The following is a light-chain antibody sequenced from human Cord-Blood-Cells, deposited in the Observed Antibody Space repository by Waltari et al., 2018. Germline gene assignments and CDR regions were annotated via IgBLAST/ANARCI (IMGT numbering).Light chain of an antibody. V-gene: IGKV1-5*03. Sequence: DIQMTQSPSTLSASVGDRVTITFRASQSISSWLAWYQQKPGKAPKLLIYKASSLESGVPSRFSGSGSGTEFTLTIRSLQPDDFATYYCQQYNSYPYSFGQGTKLEIK. CDR1: QSISSW. CDR2: KAS. J-gene: IGKJ2*03. CDR3: QQYNSYPYS.